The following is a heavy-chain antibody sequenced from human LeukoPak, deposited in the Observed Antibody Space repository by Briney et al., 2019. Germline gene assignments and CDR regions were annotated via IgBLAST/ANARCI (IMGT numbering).Heavy chain of an antibody. CDR1: GFTISNTD. Sequence: GGSLRLSCIVSGFTISNTDVSWVRQAPERGLEWVSIINSGGSTSYADSVKGRFTISIDSSRNTVYLQMNTLRADDTAVYYCARDGSWDNCSQGTLVTVSS. D-gene: IGHD2-2*03. CDR3: ARDGSWDN. J-gene: IGHJ4*02. V-gene: IGHV3-53*01. CDR2: INSGGST.